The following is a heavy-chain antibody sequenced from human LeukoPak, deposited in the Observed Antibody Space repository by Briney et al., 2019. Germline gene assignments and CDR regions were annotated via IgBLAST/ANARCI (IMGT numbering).Heavy chain of an antibody. CDR2: INHSGST. CDR1: GGSFSGYY. CDR3: ARGRRLIVVGHYYYYMDV. V-gene: IGHV4-34*01. D-gene: IGHD2/OR15-2a*01. Sequence: PSETLSLTCAVYGGSFSGYYWSWIRQPPGKGLEWIGEINHSGSTNYNPPLKSRVTISVDTSKNQFSLKLSSVTAADTAVYYCARGRRLIVVGHYYYYMDVWGKGTTVTVSS. J-gene: IGHJ6*03.